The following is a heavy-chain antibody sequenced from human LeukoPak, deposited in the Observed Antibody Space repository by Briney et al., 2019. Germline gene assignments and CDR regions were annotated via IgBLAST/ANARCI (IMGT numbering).Heavy chain of an antibody. Sequence: GGSLRLSCAASGFTFDDYAMHWVRQAPGKGLEWVSGISWNSGSIGYADSVKGRFTNSRDNAKNSLYLQMNSLRAEDTALYYCAKGSSPRLNNWFDPWGQGTLVTVSS. D-gene: IGHD6-19*01. V-gene: IGHV3-9*01. J-gene: IGHJ5*02. CDR2: ISWNSGSI. CDR1: GFTFDDYA. CDR3: AKGSSPRLNNWFDP.